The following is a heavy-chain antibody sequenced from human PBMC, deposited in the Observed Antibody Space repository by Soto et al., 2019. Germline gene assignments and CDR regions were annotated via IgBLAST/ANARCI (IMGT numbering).Heavy chain of an antibody. Sequence: GASVTVSCKASGYTFSDYSMTWLRQAAPKEVAWVSGVLRPGRSTYHEASPKGPITIFTYTSANPVHPQTDSLRPEDTAVYYCAKDDIPTDGIWLMDSGGQGPVVTAS. V-gene: IGHV3-23*01. CDR3: AKDDIPTDGIWLMDS. CDR2: VLRPGRST. J-gene: IGHJ4*02. D-gene: IGHD3-16*01. CDR1: GYTFSDYS.